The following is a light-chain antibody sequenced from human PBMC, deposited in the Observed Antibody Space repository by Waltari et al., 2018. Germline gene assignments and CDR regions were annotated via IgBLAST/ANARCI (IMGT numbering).Light chain of an antibody. CDR3: CSYAGSSAPRV. V-gene: IGLV2-23*01. CDR2: EGS. J-gene: IGLJ3*02. CDR1: SSDVGSYNL. Sequence: QTALTQPASVSGSPGQSITISCTGSSSDVGSYNLFSWDQQPPGKAPKLMIYEGSKRPSGVSNRFSGSNSDNTASLTISGLQAEDEAHYYCCSYAGSSAPRVFGGGTKLTVL.